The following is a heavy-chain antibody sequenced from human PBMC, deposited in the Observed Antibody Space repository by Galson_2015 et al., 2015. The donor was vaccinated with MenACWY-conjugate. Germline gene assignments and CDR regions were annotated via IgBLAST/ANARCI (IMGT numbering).Heavy chain of an antibody. Sequence: SVKVSCKASGYTFTSYAMHWVRQAPGQRLEWMGWINAGNGNTKYSQKFQGRVTITRDTSASTAYMELSSLRSEDTAVYYCARQSSGSYFAYWGQRTLVAVSS. J-gene: IGHJ4*02. V-gene: IGHV1-3*01. D-gene: IGHD1-26*01. CDR2: INAGNGNT. CDR1: GYTFTSYA. CDR3: ARQSSGSYFAY.